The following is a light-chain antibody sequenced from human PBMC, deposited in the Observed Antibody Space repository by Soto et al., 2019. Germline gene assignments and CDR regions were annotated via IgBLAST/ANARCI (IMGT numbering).Light chain of an antibody. V-gene: IGKV1-9*01. CDR1: QDISSY. CDR3: QQLRSYTST. CDR2: AAS. J-gene: IGKJ4*01. Sequence: IAVTQSPSSLSASVGDRVTITGRASQDISSYLAWYQQKPGKAPTLLIYAASTLQSGVPTRFSGSGFGTDFTLTISSLQAEDFASYYCQQLRSYTSTFGGGTKVDIK.